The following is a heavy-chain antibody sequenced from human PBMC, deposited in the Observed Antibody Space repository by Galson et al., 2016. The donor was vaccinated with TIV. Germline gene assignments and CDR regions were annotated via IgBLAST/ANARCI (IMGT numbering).Heavy chain of an antibody. Sequence: LRLSCAASGFTFNYHGIHWVRQAPGKGLEWLAVAWYDGSSAYYADSVKGRFTISRDNSKNTVFLQMNSLRAEDTAVYYCARNFPIDDILAAYYFDYWGQGTLVTVSS. V-gene: IGHV3-33*01. CDR2: AWYDGSSA. CDR1: GFTFNYHG. J-gene: IGHJ4*02. CDR3: ARNFPIDDILAAYYFDY. D-gene: IGHD3-9*01.